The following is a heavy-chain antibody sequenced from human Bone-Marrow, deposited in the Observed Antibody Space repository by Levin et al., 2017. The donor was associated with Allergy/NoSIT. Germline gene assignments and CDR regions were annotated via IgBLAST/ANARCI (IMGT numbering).Heavy chain of an antibody. CDR2: IYTSGST. Sequence: SQTLSLTCTVSGGSISSYYWSWIRQPAGKGLEWIGRIYTSGSTNYNPSLKSRVTMSVDTSKNQFSLKLSSVTAADTAVYYCARERANYDILTGYSSDNKRTWFDPWGQGTLVTVSS. V-gene: IGHV4-4*07. CDR3: ARERANYDILTGYSSDNKRTWFDP. J-gene: IGHJ5*02. CDR1: GGSISSYY. D-gene: IGHD3-9*01.